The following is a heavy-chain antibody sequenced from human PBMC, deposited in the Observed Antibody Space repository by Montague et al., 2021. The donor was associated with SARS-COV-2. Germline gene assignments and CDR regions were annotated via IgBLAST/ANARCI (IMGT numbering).Heavy chain of an antibody. Sequence: CAISGDTVSSNSATWNWVRQSPSRGLEWLGWTYYRSKWYNDYAVSVRSRVTINPDTSKNQFSLQLHSVIPEAPAIYYCTSGREGNYNVMDVWGQGTTVTVSS. J-gene: IGHJ6*02. D-gene: IGHD1-1*01. CDR1: GDTVSSNSAT. V-gene: IGHV6-1*01. CDR3: TSGREGNYNVMDV. CDR2: TYYRSKWYN.